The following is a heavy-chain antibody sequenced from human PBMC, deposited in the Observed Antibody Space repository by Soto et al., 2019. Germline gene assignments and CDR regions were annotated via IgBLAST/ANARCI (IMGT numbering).Heavy chain of an antibody. CDR1: GYTFTSYD. CDR3: ARRGLAAAGYYYYYFFDL. CDR2: MNPNSGNT. V-gene: IGHV1-8*01. D-gene: IGHD6-13*01. Sequence: ASVKVSCKASGYTFTSYDINWVRQATGQGLEWMGWMNPNSGNTGYAQKFQGRVTMTRNTSISTAYMELSSLGSEDTAVYYCARRGLAAAGYYYYYFFDLWGRGSL. J-gene: IGHJ2*01.